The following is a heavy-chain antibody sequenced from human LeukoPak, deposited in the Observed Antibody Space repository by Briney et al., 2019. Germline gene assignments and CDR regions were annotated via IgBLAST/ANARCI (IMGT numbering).Heavy chain of an antibody. J-gene: IGHJ3*02. CDR1: GGSISNHF. Sequence: SETLSLTCTVSGGSISNHFWSWIRQPPGKGLEWIGFMYYSGNTNYNPSHKSRVTISVDTSKNQFSLRLSSVTAADMAVYYCARVISGFYAFDIWGQGTMVTVSS. V-gene: IGHV4-59*11. D-gene: IGHD3-22*01. CDR3: ARVISGFYAFDI. CDR2: MYYSGNT.